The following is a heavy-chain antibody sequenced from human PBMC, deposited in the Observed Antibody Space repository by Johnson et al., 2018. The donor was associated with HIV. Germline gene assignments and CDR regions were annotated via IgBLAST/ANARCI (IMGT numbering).Heavy chain of an antibody. D-gene: IGHD6-13*01. Sequence: VQLVESGGGWVQPGRSLRLSCAASGFTFDDYAMHWVRQAPGKGLEWVSLISWDGGSTYYADSVKGRFTISRDNSKNSLYLQMNSLRAEDTALYYCAKDRAAAGDDAFDIWGQGTMVTVSS. V-gene: IGHV3-43D*03. J-gene: IGHJ3*02. CDR2: ISWDGGST. CDR3: AKDRAAAGDDAFDI. CDR1: GFTFDDYA.